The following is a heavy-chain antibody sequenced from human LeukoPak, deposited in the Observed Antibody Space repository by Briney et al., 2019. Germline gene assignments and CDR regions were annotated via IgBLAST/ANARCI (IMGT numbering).Heavy chain of an antibody. D-gene: IGHD2-15*01. Sequence: GGSLRLSCAVSGFTFSSYVRIWARQSPGEGLEWVSLISGHGRSPFSPHSPTGPFTISIDNSNNTLFLQMNNLRGEDKAIYFFAKSGGLTPPHYSDDWGQGTLVTVSS. V-gene: IGHV3-23*01. J-gene: IGHJ4*02. CDR2: ISGHGRSP. CDR1: GFTFSSYV. CDR3: AKSGGLTPPHYSDD.